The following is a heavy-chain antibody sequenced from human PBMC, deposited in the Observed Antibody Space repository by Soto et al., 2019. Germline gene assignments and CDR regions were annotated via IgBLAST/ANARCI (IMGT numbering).Heavy chain of an antibody. V-gene: IGHV3-66*01. J-gene: IGHJ4*02. D-gene: IGHD3-16*01. CDR3: ARDPWAADY. CDR2: ICSGGST. CDR1: GFTVSTKY. Sequence: EVQLVESRGGLVQPGGSLRLSCAASGFTVSTKYMSWVRHAPGKGLEWVSVICSGGSTFYADSVRGRFTISRDNSKNTVNLQMNSLRAEDTAVNYCARDPWAADYWGQGTLVTVSS.